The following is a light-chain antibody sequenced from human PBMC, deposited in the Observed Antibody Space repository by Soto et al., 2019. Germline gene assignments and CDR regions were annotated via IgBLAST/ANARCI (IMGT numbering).Light chain of an antibody. J-gene: IGKJ1*01. CDR2: GAS. V-gene: IGKV3-15*01. CDR3: QHYNNWPPWT. Sequence: EVVMTQSPATLSVSPGERATLSCRASQNVGSDLAWYQLKPGQAPRLLIFGASTRATAIPARFSGSGSGTEFTLIISSVQSEDFAVYYCQHYNNWPPWTFGQGTSVEVK. CDR1: QNVGSD.